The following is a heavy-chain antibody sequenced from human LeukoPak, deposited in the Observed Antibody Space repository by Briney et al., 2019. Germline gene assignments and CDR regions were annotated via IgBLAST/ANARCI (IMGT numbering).Heavy chain of an antibody. V-gene: IGHV1-24*01. CDR3: ANLLLGGGVDY. Sequence: ASVKVSCKVSGYTLTELSMHWVRQAPGKGLEWMGGFDPEDGETIYAQKFQGRVTITEDTSTDTAYIERSSPISEDTAVYYWANLLLGGGVDYWGQGTLVTVSS. J-gene: IGHJ4*02. CDR2: FDPEDGET. CDR1: GYTLTELS. D-gene: IGHD3-22*01.